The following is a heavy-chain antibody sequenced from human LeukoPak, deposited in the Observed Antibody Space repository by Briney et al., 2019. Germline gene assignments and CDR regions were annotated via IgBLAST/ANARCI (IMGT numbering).Heavy chain of an antibody. J-gene: IGHJ5*02. CDR1: GGSISSSSFY. CDR2: IYYSGNT. CDR3: ARDRHYYYGSGSYCGGFDP. Sequence: PSETLSLTCTVSGGSISSSSFYWGWIRQSRGEGLEWIGSIYYSGNTYYNPSLKTRVTISVDTSANQFSLKLSSVTAADTAVYYCARDRHYYYGSGSYCGGFDPWGQGTLVTVSS. V-gene: IGHV4-39*07. D-gene: IGHD3-10*01.